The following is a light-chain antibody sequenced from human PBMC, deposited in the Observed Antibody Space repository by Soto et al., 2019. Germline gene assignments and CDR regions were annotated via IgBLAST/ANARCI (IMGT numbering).Light chain of an antibody. CDR1: GSDVGGYNF. J-gene: IGLJ3*02. CDR3: SSYIPRITDWA. V-gene: IGLV2-14*01. CDR2: EVS. Sequence: QSALTQPASVSGSPGQSITISCTGTGSDVGGYNFVSWYQEHPGKAPKLIIYEVSDRPSGVSNRFSGSKSGNTASLTISGLQAEDEADYYCSSYIPRITDWAFGGGTKLTVL.